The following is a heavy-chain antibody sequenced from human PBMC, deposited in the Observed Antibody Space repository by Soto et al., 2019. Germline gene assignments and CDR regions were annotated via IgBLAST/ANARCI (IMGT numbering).Heavy chain of an antibody. CDR3: ARELYSCGGDCPYYMDY. CDR1: GYPFTDYF. Sequence: ASVKVSCKTSGYPFTDYFIHWVRQAPGQGLEWMGIISLYHHSTSYAQKFQGRLTVTADTSTTTVYMDLSSLTSEDSAVFWCARELYSCGGDCPYYMDYWGQGTLVTVSS. CDR2: ISLYHHST. V-gene: IGHV1-46*01. J-gene: IGHJ4*02. D-gene: IGHD2-21*02.